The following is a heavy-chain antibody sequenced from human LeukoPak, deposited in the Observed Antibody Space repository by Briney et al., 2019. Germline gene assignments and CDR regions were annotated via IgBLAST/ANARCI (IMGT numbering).Heavy chain of an antibody. CDR3: ARDKYAYRDAFDI. V-gene: IGHV4-59*01. Sequence: SETLSLTCTVSGGSISSYYWSWIRQPPGKGLEWIGYIYYSGSTNYNPSLKSRVTISVDTSKNQFSLKLSSVTAADTAVYCCARDKYAYRDAFDIWGQGTMVTVSS. CDR1: GGSISSYY. J-gene: IGHJ3*02. CDR2: IYYSGST. D-gene: IGHD2-2*01.